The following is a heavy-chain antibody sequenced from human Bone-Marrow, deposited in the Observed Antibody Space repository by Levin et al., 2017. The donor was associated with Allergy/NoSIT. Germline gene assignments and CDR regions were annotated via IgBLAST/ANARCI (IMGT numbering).Heavy chain of an antibody. CDR1: GFTFSSYW. CDR3: ASARRVYCSGGACYGYYIDS. V-gene: IGHV3-7*01. D-gene: IGHD2-15*01. Sequence: PGGSLRLSCAASGFTFSSYWMTWARQAPGKGLEWVANINEDGNEKYYVDPVKGRFTISRDNAKSSLYLQMNSLRAEDTAVYYCASARRVYCSGGACYGYYIDSWGQGTLVTVAS. J-gene: IGHJ4*02. CDR2: INEDGNEK.